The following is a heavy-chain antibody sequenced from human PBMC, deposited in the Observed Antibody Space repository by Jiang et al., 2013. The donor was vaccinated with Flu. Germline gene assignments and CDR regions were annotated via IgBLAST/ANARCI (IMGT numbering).Heavy chain of an antibody. CDR2: INPNSGGT. CDR1: FTGYY. J-gene: IGHJ6*02. CDR3: ARGDSSYYYYYYGMDV. D-gene: IGHD6-19*01. Sequence: FTGYYMHWVRQAPGQGLEWMGWINPNSGGTNYAQKFQGRVTMTRDTSISTAYMELSRLRSDDTAVYYCARGDSSYYYYYYGMDVWGQGTTVTVSS. V-gene: IGHV1-2*02.